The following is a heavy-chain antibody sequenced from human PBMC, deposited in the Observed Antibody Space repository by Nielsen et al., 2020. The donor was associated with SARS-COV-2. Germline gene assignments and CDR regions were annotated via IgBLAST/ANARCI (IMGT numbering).Heavy chain of an antibody. V-gene: IGHV1-69*13. CDR1: GGTFSSYA. J-gene: IGHJ4*02. CDR2: IIPIFGTA. CDR3: ARLNDYSNYAYFDY. D-gene: IGHD4-11*01. Sequence: SVKVPCKASGGTFSSYAISWVRQAPGQGLEWMGGIIPIFGTANYAQKFQGRVTITADESTSTAYMELGSLRSEDTAVYYCARLNDYSNYAYFDYWGQGTLVTVSS.